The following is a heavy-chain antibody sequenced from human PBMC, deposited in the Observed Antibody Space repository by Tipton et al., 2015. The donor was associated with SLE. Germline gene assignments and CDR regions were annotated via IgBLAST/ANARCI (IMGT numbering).Heavy chain of an antibody. V-gene: IGHV4-61*09. D-gene: IGHD4-17*01. CDR1: GDSITSGPYY. CDR2: VYASGST. J-gene: IGHJ6*02. CDR3: AKVFGDYDGYSSGMDV. Sequence: TLSLTCTVSGDSITSGPYYWSWIRQPAGKGLEWIGHVYASGSTDYNPSLKTRLSISIDTSRNQFSLNLSSVTAADTAANYCAKVFGDYDGYSSGMDVWGQGTTVTVSS.